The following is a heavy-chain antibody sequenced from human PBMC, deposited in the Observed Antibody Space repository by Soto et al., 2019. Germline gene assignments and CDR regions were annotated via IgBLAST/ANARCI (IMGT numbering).Heavy chain of an antibody. J-gene: IGHJ2*01. CDR1: GFTFSSYA. CDR2: ISGRGGST. CDR3: AKADYGDYWYFDL. Sequence: EVQLLESGGGLVQPGGSLRLSCAASGFTFSSYAMSWVRQAPGKGLEWVSAISGRGGSTYYADSVKGRFTSSSDNSKNTLYLQMNSLRAEDTAVYYCAKADYGDYWYFDLWGRGTLVTVSS. V-gene: IGHV3-23*01. D-gene: IGHD4-17*01.